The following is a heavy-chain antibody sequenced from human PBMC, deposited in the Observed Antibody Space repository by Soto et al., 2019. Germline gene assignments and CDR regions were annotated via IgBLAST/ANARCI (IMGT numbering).Heavy chain of an antibody. CDR2: ISSSSSYT. V-gene: IGHV3-11*06. CDR3: ARDRIFGVVTDYYYGMDV. J-gene: IGHJ6*02. Sequence: GGSLRLSCAASGFTFSDYYMSWIRQAPGKGLEWVSYISSSSSYTNYADSVKGRFTISRDNAKNSLYLQMNSLRAEDTAVYYCARDRIFGVVTDYYYGMDVWGQGTTVTVSS. D-gene: IGHD3-3*01. CDR1: GFTFSDYY.